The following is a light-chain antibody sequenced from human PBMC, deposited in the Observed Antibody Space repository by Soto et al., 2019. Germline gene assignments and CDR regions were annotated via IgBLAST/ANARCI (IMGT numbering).Light chain of an antibody. V-gene: IGKV4-1*01. J-gene: IGKJ1*01. CDR3: QQYFTSPWT. CDR1: QSILDRSKNKYY. CDR2: WAS. Sequence: DIVMTQSPDSLAVSLGEGATFNCKSSQSILDRSKNKYYLAWYQQKSGQPPKLLIYWASLRESGVPDRFTGSESGTDFTLTISSLQAEDVAVYYCQQYFTSPWTFGQGTKVEI.